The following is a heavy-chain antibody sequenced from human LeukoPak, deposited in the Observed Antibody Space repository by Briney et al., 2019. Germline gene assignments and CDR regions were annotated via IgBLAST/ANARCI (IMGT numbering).Heavy chain of an antibody. D-gene: IGHD6-13*01. CDR3: VREDSGSSSDY. CDR1: GGSISSRNYY. J-gene: IGHJ4*02. V-gene: IGHV4-39*02. Sequence: PSETLSLTCTVSGGSISSRNYYWAWVRQPPGKGLKWIGSISYSGGTSYNPSLRSRVTISIDTSKNQFTLKVNSVTAADTAMYYCVREDSGSSSDYWGQGTLVTVSS. CDR2: ISYSGGT.